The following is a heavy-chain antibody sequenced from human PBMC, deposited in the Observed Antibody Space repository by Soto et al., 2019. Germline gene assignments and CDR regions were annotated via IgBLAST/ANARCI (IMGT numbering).Heavy chain of an antibody. CDR2: ISGSGGIT. CDR1: LFTFSSYA. D-gene: IGHD6-19*01. CDR3: AKVPVRGSGCPKYALFNY. J-gene: IGHJ4*02. Sequence: PAWSLRLSCTASLFTFSSYAMSWVRQSPCEWLEWVSAISGSGGITYYADSVKGRFTISRDNSKNTLYLQMNSLRAEDMAVYYCAKVPVRGSGCPKYALFNYWGQGTLVTVSS. V-gene: IGHV3-23*01.